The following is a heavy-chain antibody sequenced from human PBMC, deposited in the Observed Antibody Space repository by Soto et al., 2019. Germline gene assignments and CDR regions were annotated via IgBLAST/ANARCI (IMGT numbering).Heavy chain of an antibody. V-gene: IGHV2-5*02. Sequence: SGPTLVKPTQTLTLTCTLSGFSLSTRGVGVGWIRQSPGKALECLAVIYWDGDKRYSPSLKSRLTVTKDTSKNQVVLIMTNMDPVDTATYYCAHTSFNNKYFDYWGQGALVTVSS. D-gene: IGHD1-1*01. J-gene: IGHJ4*02. CDR3: AHTSFNNKYFDY. CDR1: GFSLSTRGVG. CDR2: IYWDGDK.